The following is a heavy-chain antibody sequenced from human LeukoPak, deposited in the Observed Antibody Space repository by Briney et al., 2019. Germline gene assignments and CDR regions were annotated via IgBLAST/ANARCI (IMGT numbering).Heavy chain of an antibody. CDR1: GFTFSSSA. CDR3: AKQLGYCSDGSCYFPY. CDR2: ISNNGGYT. J-gene: IGHJ4*02. V-gene: IGHV3-23*01. Sequence: GGSLRLSCAASGFTFSSSAMSWVRQAPGKGLEWFSAISNNGGYTYYADSVQGRSTISRDNSKSTLCLQMNSLRAEDTAVYYCAKQLGYCSDGSCYFPYWGQGTLVTVSS. D-gene: IGHD2-15*01.